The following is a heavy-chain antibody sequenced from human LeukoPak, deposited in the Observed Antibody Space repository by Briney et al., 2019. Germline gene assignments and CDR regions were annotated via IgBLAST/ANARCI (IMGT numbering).Heavy chain of an antibody. J-gene: IGHJ4*02. D-gene: IGHD3-9*01. CDR3: SRLTGGIFDY. V-gene: IGHV4-59*11. Sequence: SETLSLTCTVSRDSLISHFWTWIRHPPGKGLEYIGHIDYSGGSSYNPSHMSRVSMSLDTSNSQLCLGLNSVTAADTAVYFCSRLTGGIFDYWGEGTLVTVSS. CDR2: IDYSGGS. CDR1: RDSLISHF.